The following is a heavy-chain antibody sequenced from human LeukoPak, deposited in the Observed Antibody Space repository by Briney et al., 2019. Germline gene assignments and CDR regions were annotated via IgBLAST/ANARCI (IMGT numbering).Heavy chain of an antibody. Sequence: SETLSLTCTVSGGSISSGGYYWSWIRQHPGKGLEWIGEINHSGSTNYNPSPKSRVTISVDTSKNQFSLKLSSVTAADTAVYYCARGCSSTSCYWGRGDYWGQETLVTVSS. CDR1: GGSISSGGYY. D-gene: IGHD2-2*01. V-gene: IGHV4-39*07. CDR2: INHSGST. CDR3: ARGCSSTSCYWGRGDY. J-gene: IGHJ4*02.